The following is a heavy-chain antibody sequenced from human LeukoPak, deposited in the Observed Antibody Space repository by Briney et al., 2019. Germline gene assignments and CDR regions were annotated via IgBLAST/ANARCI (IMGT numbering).Heavy chain of an antibody. V-gene: IGHV3-30*02. Sequence: PGGSLRLSCTASGFTFSTYAMHWVRQAPGKGLEWVAFIRFDGSNKYYADSVKGRFTISRDNSKNTLYLQMNSLRAEDTAVYYCAKADPADAAYYYYYYYMDVWGKGTTVTISS. CDR3: AKADPADAAYYYYYYYMDV. J-gene: IGHJ6*03. CDR2: IRFDGSNK. D-gene: IGHD2-15*01. CDR1: GFTFSTYA.